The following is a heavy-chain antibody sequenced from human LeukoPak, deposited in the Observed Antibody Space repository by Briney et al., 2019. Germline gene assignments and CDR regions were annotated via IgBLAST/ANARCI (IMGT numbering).Heavy chain of an antibody. Sequence: SQTLSLTCTVSGGSISSGSYYWSWIRQPAGKGLEWIGRIYTSGRTNHNPSLKRRVTISVDTSKNQIYLKLNSVTAADTAVYYCATLNYYVDAFDIWGQGTMVTVTS. CDR3: ATLNYYVDAFDI. CDR2: IYTSGRT. CDR1: GGSISSGSYY. J-gene: IGHJ3*02. V-gene: IGHV4-61*02. D-gene: IGHD3-10*02.